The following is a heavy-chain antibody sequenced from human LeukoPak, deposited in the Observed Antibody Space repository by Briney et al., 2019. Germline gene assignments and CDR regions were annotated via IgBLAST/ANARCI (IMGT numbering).Heavy chain of an antibody. J-gene: IGHJ6*03. CDR3: ARDGDTVLTRGYYYYMDV. V-gene: IGHV3-48*03. Sequence: PGGSLRLSCAASGFTFSNYEMHWVRQAPGKGLEWVSYISSSGSDIYYADSVKGRFTISRDNAKKSLYLQMNSLRAEDTAVYYCARDGDTVLTRGYYYYMDVWGKGTTVTVSS. CDR1: GFTFSNYE. CDR2: ISSSGSDI. D-gene: IGHD4-23*01.